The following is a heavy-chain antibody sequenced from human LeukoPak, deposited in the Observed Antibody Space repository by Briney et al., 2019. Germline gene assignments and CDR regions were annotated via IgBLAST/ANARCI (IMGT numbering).Heavy chain of an antibody. Sequence: PSGTLSLTCAVSGGSISSNNWWSWVRQPPGKGLEWIGEIFHSGSTNYNPSLKSPVTISVDKSKNQFSLKLNSVTAADTAVYYCARAEPRGSVWYPYWGQGTLVTVSS. V-gene: IGHV4-4*02. CDR2: IFHSGST. D-gene: IGHD6-13*01. CDR3: ARAEPRGSVWYPY. CDR1: GGSISSNNW. J-gene: IGHJ4*02.